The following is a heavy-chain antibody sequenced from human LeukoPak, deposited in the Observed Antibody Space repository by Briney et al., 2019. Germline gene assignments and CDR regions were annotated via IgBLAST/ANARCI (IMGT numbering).Heavy chain of an antibody. CDR3: AREALTGRLFDY. J-gene: IGHJ4*02. V-gene: IGHV4-31*03. D-gene: IGHD1-20*01. Sequence: SETLSLTCTVSGGSISSGGYYWGWIRQHPGKGLEWIGYIYYSGSTYYNPSLKSRVTISVDTSKNQFSLKLSSVTAADTAVYYCAREALTGRLFDYWGQGTLVTVSS. CDR2: IYYSGST. CDR1: GGSISSGGYY.